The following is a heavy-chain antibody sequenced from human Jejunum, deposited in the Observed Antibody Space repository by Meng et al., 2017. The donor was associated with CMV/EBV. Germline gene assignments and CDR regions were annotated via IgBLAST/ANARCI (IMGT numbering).Heavy chain of an antibody. CDR1: GGSISGYY. Sequence: LTCTVSGGSISGYYWSWLRQPPGKGLEWVGYIYYTGGTNYNPSLESRATISLDRTKSQFSLKLTSVTPADTAVYYCARVRGGFDPWGQGIRVTVSS. V-gene: IGHV4-59*01. CDR2: IYYTGGT. D-gene: IGHD2-15*01. J-gene: IGHJ5*02. CDR3: ARVRGGFDP.